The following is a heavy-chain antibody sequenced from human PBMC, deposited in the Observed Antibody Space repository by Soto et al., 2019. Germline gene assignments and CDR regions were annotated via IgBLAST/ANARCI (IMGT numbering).Heavy chain of an antibody. V-gene: IGHV3-21*06. CDR1: GFTFSSYS. J-gene: IGHJ3*02. CDR2: ISSSSSYI. D-gene: IGHD3-3*01. Sequence: PGGSLRLSCAASGFTFSSYSMNWVRQAPGKGLEWVSSISSSSSYIYYADSVKGRFTTSRDNAENTLYLQMNSLRADDTAVYYREKDPFYNFLSVNAFDIWAQGKMVTVSS. CDR3: EKDPFYNFLSVNAFDI.